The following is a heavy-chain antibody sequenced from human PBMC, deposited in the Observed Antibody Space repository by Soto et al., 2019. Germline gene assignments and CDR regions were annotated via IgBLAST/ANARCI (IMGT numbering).Heavy chain of an antibody. J-gene: IGHJ6*02. CDR2: IGTAGDT. Sequence: GSLRLSCAASGFTFSSYDMHWVRQATGKGLEWVSAIGTAGDTYYPGSVKGRFTISRENAKNSLYLQMNSLRAEDTAVYYCARADYDILTGYYPPYYGMDVWGQGTTVTVSS. CDR3: ARADYDILTGYYPPYYGMDV. CDR1: GFTFSSYD. D-gene: IGHD3-9*01. V-gene: IGHV3-13*01.